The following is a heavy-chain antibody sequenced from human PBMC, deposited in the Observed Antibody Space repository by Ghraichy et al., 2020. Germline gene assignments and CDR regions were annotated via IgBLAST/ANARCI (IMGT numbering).Heavy chain of an antibody. V-gene: IGHV3-48*02. D-gene: IGHD6-19*01. CDR3: ARGPQWLVSNWFDP. Sequence: GGSLRLSCAASGFTFSSYSMNWVRQAPGKGLEWVSYISSSSSTIYYADSVKGRFTISRDNAKNSLYLQMNSLRDEDTAVYYCARGPQWLVSNWFDPWGQGTLVTVSS. CDR2: ISSSSSTI. J-gene: IGHJ5*02. CDR1: GFTFSSYS.